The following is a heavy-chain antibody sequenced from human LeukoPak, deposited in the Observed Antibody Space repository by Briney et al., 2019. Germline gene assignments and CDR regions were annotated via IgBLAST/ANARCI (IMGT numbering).Heavy chain of an antibody. Sequence: GGSLRLSCTASGFTFSNYWMHWVRQAPGKGLVWVSRINNVGSGTSYADSVKGRFTISRDNAKNTLYLQMNSLRAEDAAVYYCARVITLGATTDYWGQGTLVTVSS. CDR2: INNVGSGT. D-gene: IGHD1-26*01. CDR3: ARVITLGATTDY. V-gene: IGHV3-74*01. J-gene: IGHJ4*02. CDR1: GFTFSNYW.